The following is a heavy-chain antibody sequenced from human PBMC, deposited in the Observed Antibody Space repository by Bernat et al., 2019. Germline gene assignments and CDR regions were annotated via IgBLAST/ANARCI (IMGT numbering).Heavy chain of an antibody. D-gene: IGHD4-23*01. CDR1: GGTFSSYA. Sequence: QVQLVQSGAEVKKPGSSVKVSCKASGGTFSSYAISWVRQAPGQGLEWMGRIIPILGIANYAQKFQGRVTITADKSTSTAYMELSSLRSEDTAVYYCVRDITVVTLGFFDYWGQGTLVTVSS. V-gene: IGHV1-69*04. CDR2: IIPILGIA. CDR3: VRDITVVTLGFFDY. J-gene: IGHJ4*02.